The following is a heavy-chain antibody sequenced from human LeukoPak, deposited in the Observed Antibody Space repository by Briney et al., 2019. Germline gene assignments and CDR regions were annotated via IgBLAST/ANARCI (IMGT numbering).Heavy chain of an antibody. V-gene: IGHV3-21*04. CDR3: ARNSGSYYVYYYYYMDV. J-gene: IGHJ6*03. D-gene: IGHD1-26*01. CDR2: ISSSSSYI. Sequence: GGSLRLSCAASGFTFSSYSMNWVRQAPGKGLEWVSSISSSSSYIYYADSVKGRFTISRDNAKNSLYLQMNSLRAEDTALYYCARNSGSYYVYYYYYMDVWGKGTTVTVSS. CDR1: GFTFSSYS.